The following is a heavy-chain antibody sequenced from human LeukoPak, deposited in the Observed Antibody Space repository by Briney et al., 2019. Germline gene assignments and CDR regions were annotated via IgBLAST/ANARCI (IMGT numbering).Heavy chain of an antibody. J-gene: IGHJ4*02. CDR1: GFTFDDYG. CDR2: INWNGGST. D-gene: IGHD2-21*02. Sequence: GGSLRLSCAASGFTFDDYGMSWVRQAPGKGLEWVSGINWNGGSTGYADSVKGRFTISRDNAKNSLYLQMNSLRAEDTALSYCARDRVVVVTASFDYWGQGTLVTVSS. V-gene: IGHV3-20*04. CDR3: ARDRVVVVTASFDY.